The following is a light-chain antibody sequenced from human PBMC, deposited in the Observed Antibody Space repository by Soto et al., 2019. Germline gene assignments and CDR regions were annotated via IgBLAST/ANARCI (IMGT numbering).Light chain of an antibody. CDR1: SSDVGGYNY. V-gene: IGLV2-8*01. CDR2: EVF. J-gene: IGLJ1*01. Sequence: QSTLTQPPFASGSPGQSVTISWTGTSSDVGGYNYVSWYQQHPGKAPKLMIYEVFKRPSGVPDRFSGSKSGNTASLTVSGLQAEDEADYYCSSYAGSNNFDVFGTGTKLTVL. CDR3: SSYAGSNNFDV.